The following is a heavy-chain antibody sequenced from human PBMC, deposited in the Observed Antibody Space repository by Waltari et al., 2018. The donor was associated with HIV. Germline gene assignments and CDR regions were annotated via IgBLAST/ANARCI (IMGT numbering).Heavy chain of an antibody. V-gene: IGHV4-38-2*01. J-gene: IGHJ4*02. CDR1: GYSISTAYY. Sequence: QVQLQESGPGLVKPSETLSLTCAVSGYSISTAYYWGWIRQPPGKGLQWIGNVYHSGSTYVSPSLKSRVTISVDTSKNQFSLKLTSVTAADTAVYYCAREDGHYIQVPGIWGQGALVTVSS. D-gene: IGHD1-20*01. CDR2: VYHSGST. CDR3: AREDGHYIQVPGI.